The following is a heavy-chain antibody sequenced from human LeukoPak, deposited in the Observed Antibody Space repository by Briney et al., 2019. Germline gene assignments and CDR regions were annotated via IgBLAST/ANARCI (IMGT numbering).Heavy chain of an antibody. CDR3: ARMYYDFWSGYYDY. CDR1: GFTFSSYA. D-gene: IGHD3-3*01. CDR2: IISNGGST. J-gene: IGHJ4*02. Sequence: GGSLRLSCAASGFTFSSYAMHWVRQAPGKGLEYVSAIISNGGSTYYANSVKGRFTISRDNSKNTLYLQMGSLRAEDMAVYYCARMYYDFWSGYYDYWGQGTLVTVSS. V-gene: IGHV3-64*01.